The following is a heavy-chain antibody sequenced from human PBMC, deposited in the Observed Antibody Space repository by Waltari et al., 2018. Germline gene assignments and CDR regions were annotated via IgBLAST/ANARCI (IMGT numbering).Heavy chain of an antibody. CDR1: GGTFSSYT. D-gene: IGHD2-15*01. V-gene: IGHV1-69*02. CDR2: ISPILGKA. CDR3: ATILGSGFGY. J-gene: IGHJ4*02. Sequence: QVQLVQSGAEVKKPGSSVKVSCKASGGTFSSYTISWVRQAPGQGLGWMGRISPILGKANYAQKFQGRVTITADKSTSTAYMELSSLRSEDTAVYYCATILGSGFGYWGQGTLVTVSS.